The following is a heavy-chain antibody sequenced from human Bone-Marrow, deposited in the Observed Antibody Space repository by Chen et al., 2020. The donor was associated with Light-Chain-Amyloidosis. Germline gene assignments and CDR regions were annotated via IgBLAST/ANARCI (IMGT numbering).Heavy chain of an antibody. Sequence: DVRLVESGGGLVQPGGSLRLSCAASGFTFSSYSMNWVRQAPGKGLEWVSSIDSSGTYINYADSTRGRFSISRDNAKNSLYLQITSLRAEDTAVYYCARDQVEYKFFYYMDVWGKGTTVTVSS. CDR1: GFTFSSYS. J-gene: IGHJ6*03. CDR3: ARDQVEYKFFYYMDV. CDR2: IDSSGTYI. V-gene: IGHV3-21*06. D-gene: IGHD6-6*01.